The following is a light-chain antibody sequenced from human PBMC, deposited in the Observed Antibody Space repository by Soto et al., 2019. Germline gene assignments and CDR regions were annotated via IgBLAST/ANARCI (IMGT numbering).Light chain of an antibody. J-gene: IGLJ3*02. CDR2: EDN. CDR3: QSYGGTHPWV. Sequence: NFMLTQPHSVSESPGKTVTISCTRTSGSIASNFVQWYQQRPGSSPTTVIYEDNQRPPGVPARFSGSVDSSSNSASLTISGLTTEDEADYYCQSYGGTHPWVFGGGTKLTVL. V-gene: IGLV6-57*01. CDR1: SGSIASNF.